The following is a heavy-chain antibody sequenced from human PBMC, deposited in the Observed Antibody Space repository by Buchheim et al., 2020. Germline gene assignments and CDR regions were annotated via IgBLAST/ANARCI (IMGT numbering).Heavy chain of an antibody. D-gene: IGHD6-19*01. CDR1: GFTFSSYG. CDR2: ISYDGSNK. V-gene: IGHV3-30*18. J-gene: IGHJ4*02. CDR3: AKDSGSGWYDWEARGYFDY. Sequence: QVQLVESGGGVVQPGRSLRLSCAASGFTFSSYGMHWVRQAPGKGLEWVAVISYDGSNKYYADSVKGRFTISRDNSKNTLYLQMNSLRAEDTAVYYCAKDSGSGWYDWEARGYFDYWGQGTL.